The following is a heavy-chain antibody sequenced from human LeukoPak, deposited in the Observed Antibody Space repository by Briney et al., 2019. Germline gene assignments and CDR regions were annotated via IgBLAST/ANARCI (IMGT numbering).Heavy chain of an antibody. CDR1: GGSFSGYY. D-gene: IGHD3-10*01. Sequence: SETLPLTCAVYGGSFSGYYWSWIRQPPGKGLEWIGEINHSGSTNYNPSLKSRVTISVDTSKNQFSLKLSSVTAADTAVYYCARVYKFVDGSGSQGYFDYWGQGTLVTVSS. CDR3: ARVYKFVDGSGSQGYFDY. J-gene: IGHJ4*02. CDR2: INHSGST. V-gene: IGHV4-34*01.